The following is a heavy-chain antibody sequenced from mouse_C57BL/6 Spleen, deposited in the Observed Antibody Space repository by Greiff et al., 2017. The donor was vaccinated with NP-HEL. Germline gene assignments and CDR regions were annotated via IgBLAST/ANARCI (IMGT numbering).Heavy chain of an antibody. CDR3: TGPIYYGNPFAY. CDR1: GFTFSNYW. V-gene: IGHV6-3*01. J-gene: IGHJ3*01. CDR2: IRLKSDNYAT. D-gene: IGHD2-1*01. Sequence: DVKLVESGGGLVQPGGSMKLSCVASGFTFSNYWMNWVRQSPEKGLEWVAQIRLKSDNYATHYAESVKGRFTISRDDSKSSVYLQMNNLRAEDTGIYYCTGPIYYGNPFAYWGQGTLVTVSA.